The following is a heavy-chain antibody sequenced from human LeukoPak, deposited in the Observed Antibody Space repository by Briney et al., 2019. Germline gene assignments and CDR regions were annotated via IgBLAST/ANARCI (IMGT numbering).Heavy chain of an antibody. CDR1: GGSISNYY. Sequence: SETLSLTCTVSGGSISNYYWSWVRQPPGKGLEWIGNIYNTGNTNYNPSLKSRVTISVDTSKNQFSLKLSSVTAADTAVYYGAGHGTYEEDAFEIWGQGTVTVSS. V-gene: IGHV4-59*08. J-gene: IGHJ3*02. D-gene: IGHD3-22*01. CDR2: IYNTGNT. CDR3: AGHGTYEEDAFEI.